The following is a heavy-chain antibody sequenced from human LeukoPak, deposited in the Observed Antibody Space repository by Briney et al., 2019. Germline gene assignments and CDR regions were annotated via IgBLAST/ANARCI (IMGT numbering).Heavy chain of an antibody. CDR3: AAYCGGDCYSWFDP. Sequence: SVKVSCKASGGTFSSYAINWVRQAPGQGLEWMGGIIPIFGIANYAQKFQGRVTITADKSTSTAYMELSSLRSEDTAVYYCAAYCGGDCYSWFDPWGQGTLVTVSS. V-gene: IGHV1-69*10. D-gene: IGHD2-21*02. CDR2: IIPIFGIA. CDR1: GGTFSSYA. J-gene: IGHJ5*02.